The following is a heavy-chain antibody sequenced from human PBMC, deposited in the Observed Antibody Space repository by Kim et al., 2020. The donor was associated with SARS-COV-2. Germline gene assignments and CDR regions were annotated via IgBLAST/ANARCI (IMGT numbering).Heavy chain of an antibody. Sequence: GGSLRLSCAASGFTFDTYAMSWVRQAPGKGLEWVSAISGSGGGTYYADSVKGRFTVSRDNSKSTLYLQMNTLTVEDTAGYYCAKDRGGYGYGSGSEHDY. CDR2: ISGSGGGT. CDR3: AKDRGGYGYGSGSEHDY. J-gene: IGHJ4*01. V-gene: IGHV3-23*01. CDR1: GFTFDTYA. D-gene: IGHD3-10*01.